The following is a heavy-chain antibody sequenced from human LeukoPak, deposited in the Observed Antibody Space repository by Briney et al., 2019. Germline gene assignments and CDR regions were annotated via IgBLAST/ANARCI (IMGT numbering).Heavy chain of an antibody. J-gene: IGHJ4*02. D-gene: IGHD6-6*01. CDR2: INSSGDST. V-gene: IGHV1-46*01. CDR3: AREEGWIAARPADY. CDR1: GYSFPSYY. Sequence: ASVKVSCKASGYSFPSYYMHWVRQAPGQGLEWMGIINSSGDSTTYAQKFQGRVTMTRDTSTSTVYMELSSLRSDDTAVYYCAREEGWIAARPADYWGQGTLVTVSS.